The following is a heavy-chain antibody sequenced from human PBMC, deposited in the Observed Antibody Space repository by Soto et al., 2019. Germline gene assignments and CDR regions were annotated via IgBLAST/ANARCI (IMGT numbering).Heavy chain of an antibody. Sequence: EVQLVESGGGLAQPGESLRLSCAGSGFTVSKSFMNWLRQAPGKGLEWVSMIYAGGHTYYTDSVKGRFTISRHNSENTLYLQMNSLRADDTAVYYCAREQDGSSWYGMDVWGQGTTVTVSS. V-gene: IGHV3-53*04. J-gene: IGHJ6*02. CDR3: AREQDGSSWYGMDV. CDR1: GFTVSKSF. D-gene: IGHD6-13*01. CDR2: IYAGGHT.